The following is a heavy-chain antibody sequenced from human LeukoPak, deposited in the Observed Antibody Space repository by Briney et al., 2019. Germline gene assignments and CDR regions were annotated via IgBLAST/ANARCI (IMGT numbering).Heavy chain of an antibody. CDR3: ARGRGEY. J-gene: IGHJ4*02. V-gene: IGHV4-59*01. D-gene: IGHD3-10*01. CDR2: IYYTGST. CDR1: GGSISTYY. Sequence: SETLSLTCTVSGGSISTYYWYWIRQPPGKGLEWIGYIYYTGSTNYNPSLKSRVTMSVDTSKNRFSLKLSSVTAADTAVYYCARGRGEYWGQGTLVTVSS.